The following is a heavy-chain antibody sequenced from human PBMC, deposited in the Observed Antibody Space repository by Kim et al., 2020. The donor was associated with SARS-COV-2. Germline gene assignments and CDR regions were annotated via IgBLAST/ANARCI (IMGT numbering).Heavy chain of an antibody. CDR3: ARASGPPYYYDSTSFSSPFDI. Sequence: SVKVSCKSSGGTFSNFGISWVRQAPGQGLEWMGGIVPMFGRPDYVARFQGRVTITADESTSTIYMDLSSLRVDDTAVYYCARASGPPYYYDSTSFSSPFDIWGQGTLVIVSP. D-gene: IGHD3-22*01. J-gene: IGHJ3*02. CDR2: IVPMFGRP. V-gene: IGHV1-69*13. CDR1: GGTFSNFG.